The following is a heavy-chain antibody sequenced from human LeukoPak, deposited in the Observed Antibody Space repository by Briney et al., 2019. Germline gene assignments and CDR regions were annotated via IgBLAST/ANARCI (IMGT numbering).Heavy chain of an antibody. J-gene: IGHJ4*02. CDR2: ISSSRSYI. D-gene: IGHD3-22*01. Sequence: GGSLRLSCAASGFTFSSYSMNWVRQAPGKGLEWVSSISSSRSYIYYADSVKGRFTISRDNAKNTLYLQMNSLRAEDTAVYYCARDLLSSGYYDSSGVDYWGQGTLVTVSS. CDR3: ARDLLSSGYYDSSGVDY. CDR1: GFTFSSYS. V-gene: IGHV3-21*01.